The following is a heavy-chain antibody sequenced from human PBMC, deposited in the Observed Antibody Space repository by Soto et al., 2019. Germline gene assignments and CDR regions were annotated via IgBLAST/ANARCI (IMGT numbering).Heavy chain of an antibody. V-gene: IGHV3-7*03. CDR1: GFTFITSF. CDR3: ARYFRGSGRYFFDY. CDR2: INQDGGGT. Sequence: GGSLRLSCVASGFTFITSFMGWVRQAPGKGLEWVANINQDGGGTYYVDSVEGRFTISRDNAKDSLYLQMNSLRGEDTAVYYCARYFRGSGRYFFDYWGQGALVTVSS. J-gene: IGHJ4*02. D-gene: IGHD6-19*01.